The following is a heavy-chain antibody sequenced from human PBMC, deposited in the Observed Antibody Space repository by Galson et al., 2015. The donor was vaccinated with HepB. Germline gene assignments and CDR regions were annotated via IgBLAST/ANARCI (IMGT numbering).Heavy chain of an antibody. CDR3: ARHNNYYDSSGYYYELDY. D-gene: IGHD3-22*01. CDR2: IIPIFGTA. J-gene: IGHJ4*02. V-gene: IGHV1-69*13. Sequence: SVKVSCKASGGTFSSYAISWVRQAPGQGLEWMGGIIPIFGTANYAQKFQGRVTITADESTSTAYMELSSLRSEDTAVYYCARHNNYYDSSGYYYELDYWGQGTLVTVSS. CDR1: GGTFSSYA.